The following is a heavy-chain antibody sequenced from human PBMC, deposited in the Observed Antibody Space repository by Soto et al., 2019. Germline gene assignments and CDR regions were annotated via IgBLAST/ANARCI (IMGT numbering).Heavy chain of an antibody. J-gene: IGHJ4*02. Sequence: SETLSLTCAVSGGSIISNYWWAWIRQSPGEGLVWIGSIYHSGSTYYNPSLESRVIISVDTSKSRFALKLTSVTAADSAVYYCARVKALYGHFEYWGQGTLVTV. CDR1: GGSIISNYW. V-gene: IGHV4-38-2*01. D-gene: IGHD3-10*01. CDR2: IYHSGST. CDR3: ARVKALYGHFEY.